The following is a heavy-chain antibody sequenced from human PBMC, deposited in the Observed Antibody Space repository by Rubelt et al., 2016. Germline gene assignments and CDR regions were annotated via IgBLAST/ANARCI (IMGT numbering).Heavy chain of an antibody. CDR3: ARQNSWFGELFYDY. J-gene: IGHJ4*02. V-gene: IGHV4-59*08. Sequence: QVQLQESGPGLVKPSETLSLICSVSGVSISTYYWAWIRQPPGKGLEWIGFIYYTGSTTYNPSLESRVTISIDTSKNQFSLKLNSVTAADTAFYYWARQNSWFGELFYDYWGQGTLVTVSS. CDR2: IYYTGST. CDR1: GVSISTYY. D-gene: IGHD3-10*01.